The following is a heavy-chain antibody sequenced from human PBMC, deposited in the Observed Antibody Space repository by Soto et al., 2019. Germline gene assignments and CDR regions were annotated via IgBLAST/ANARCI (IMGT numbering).Heavy chain of an antibody. CDR2: IGGNGVTT. V-gene: IGHV3-23*01. Sequence: EVQLLESGGGLVQPGGSLRLSCAASGFTFGSYAWSWVRQAPGKGLDWVSTIGGNGVTTFYADSVKGRFTISRDVSKNTVFLQMSSLRAEDTAVHYCAKSSRYCSGGGCFYYFDYWGQGTLVTVSS. CDR1: GFTFGSYA. CDR3: AKSSRYCSGGGCFYYFDY. J-gene: IGHJ4*02. D-gene: IGHD2-15*01.